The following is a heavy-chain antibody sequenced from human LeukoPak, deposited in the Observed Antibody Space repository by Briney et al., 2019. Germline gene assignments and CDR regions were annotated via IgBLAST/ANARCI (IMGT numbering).Heavy chain of an antibody. V-gene: IGHV1-18*01. D-gene: IGHD3-22*01. Sequence: GASVKVSCKASGYTFTNYGISWVRQAPGQGLEWMGWISAYNGNTNYAQKFQGRVTMTRDTSTSTVYMELSSLRSEDTAVYYCARASYYYDFSFWGQGTLVTVSS. CDR2: ISAYNGNT. CDR1: GYTFTNYG. J-gene: IGHJ4*02. CDR3: ARASYYYDFSF.